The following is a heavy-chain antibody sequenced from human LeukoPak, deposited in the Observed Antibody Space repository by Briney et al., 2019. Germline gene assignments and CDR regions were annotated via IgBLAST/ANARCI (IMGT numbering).Heavy chain of an antibody. Sequence: GGSLRLSCAASGFTFSSYSMNWVRQAPGKGVEWVSSISSSSSYIYYADSVKGRFTISRDNAKNSLYLQMNSLRAEDTAVYYCARDGVDYFDYWGQGTLVTVSS. CDR1: GFTFSSYS. V-gene: IGHV3-21*01. CDR2: ISSSSSYI. CDR3: ARDGVDYFDY. J-gene: IGHJ4*02.